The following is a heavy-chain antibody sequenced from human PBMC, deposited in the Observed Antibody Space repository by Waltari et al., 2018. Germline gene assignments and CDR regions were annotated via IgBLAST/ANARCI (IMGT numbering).Heavy chain of an antibody. J-gene: IGHJ3*02. Sequence: EVQLVESGGGLVQPGGSLRLSCAASGFTFSSYWMSWVRQAPGKGLEWVANIKPDERERYYVDSGNGRFTISRDNAKNSLFLQMNSLRAEDTAVYYCVRYGYGDIWGRGTMVTVSS. CDR1: GFTFSSYW. CDR3: VRYGYGDI. D-gene: IGHD5-18*01. CDR2: IKPDERER. V-gene: IGHV3-7*01.